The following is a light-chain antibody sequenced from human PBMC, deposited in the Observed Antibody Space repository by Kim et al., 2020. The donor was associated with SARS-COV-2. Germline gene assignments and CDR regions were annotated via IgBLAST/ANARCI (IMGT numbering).Light chain of an antibody. CDR3: HQSSNLPLT. V-gene: IGKV6-21*02. J-gene: IGKJ1*01. CDR1: QNIGSS. Sequence: EIVLTQSPDFQSVTPKEKVTITCRASQNIGSSLQWYQQKPGQSPKLLIKYASQSISGVPARFSGSGSGTDFTLTINSLEVEDAATYYCHQSSNLPLTFGQGTKVDIK. CDR2: YAS.